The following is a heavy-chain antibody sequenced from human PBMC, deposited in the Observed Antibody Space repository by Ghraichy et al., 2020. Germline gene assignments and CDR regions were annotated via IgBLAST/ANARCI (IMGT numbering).Heavy chain of an antibody. J-gene: IGHJ6*02. CDR3: ARADSSSSFAYYYYYGMDV. V-gene: IGHV4-34*01. D-gene: IGHD6-6*01. CDR1: GGSFSGYY. CDR2: INHSGST. Sequence: SETLSLTCAVYGGSFSGYYWSWIRQPPGKGLEWIGEINHSGSTNYNPSLKSRVTISVDTSKNQFSLKLSSVTAADTAVYYCARADSSSSFAYYYYYGMDVWGQGTTVTVSS.